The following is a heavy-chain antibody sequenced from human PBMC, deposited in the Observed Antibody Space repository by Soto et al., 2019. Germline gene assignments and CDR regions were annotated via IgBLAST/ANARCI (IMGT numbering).Heavy chain of an antibody. CDR2: IYYSGST. J-gene: IGHJ4*02. V-gene: IGHV4-59*01. Sequence: SETLSLTCTVSGGSISSYYWSWIRQPPGKGLEWIGYIYYSGSTNYNPSLKSRVTISVDTSKNQFSLKLSSVTAADTAVYYCARAPAYYDSSGYPYFDYWGQGTLVTVSS. CDR3: ARAPAYYDSSGYPYFDY. D-gene: IGHD3-22*01. CDR1: GGSISSYY.